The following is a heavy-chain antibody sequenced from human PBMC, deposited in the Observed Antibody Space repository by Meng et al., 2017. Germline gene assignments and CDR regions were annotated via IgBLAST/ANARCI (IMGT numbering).Heavy chain of an antibody. CDR1: GYTFAAYW. CDR2: IDPKSDNT. CDR3: ARDEDISAAGYLLGDF. D-gene: IGHD6-13*01. V-gene: IGHV1-2*06. Sequence: QVPLQQSGPEVKKPGASVKVSCKASGYTFAAYWIQWGRQAPGQGLEWMGRIDPKSDNTHYAQKFQGRVTMTRDTSISTAYMELSELRSDDTAVYYCARDEDISAAGYLLGDFWGQGTLVTVSS. J-gene: IGHJ4*02.